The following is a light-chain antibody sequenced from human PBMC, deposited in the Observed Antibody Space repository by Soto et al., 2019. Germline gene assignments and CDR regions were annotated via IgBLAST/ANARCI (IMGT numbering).Light chain of an antibody. J-gene: IGLJ1*01. CDR2: DVN. CDR3: SSYSSSSLYV. Sequence: QSALTQPASVSGSPGQSLTISCTGTSSDVGGYNYVSWYQHHPGKAPKLMIYDVNNRPSGVSNRFFGSKSGNTASLTISGRQAEDEADYYCSSYSSSSLYVFVTATKVTVL. V-gene: IGLV2-14*03. CDR1: SSDVGGYNY.